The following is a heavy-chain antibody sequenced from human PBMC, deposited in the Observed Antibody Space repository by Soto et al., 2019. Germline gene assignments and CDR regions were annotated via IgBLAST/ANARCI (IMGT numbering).Heavy chain of an antibody. CDR1: GFTFSIYA. Sequence: QVQLVESGGGVVQPGRSLRVSCAASGFTFSIYAMHWVRQAPGTGLEWVAVISYDGTKTYYADSVKGRFTISRDNSKNTVYLQMNSLRDEDTAVYYCAKDRGPRRQWLMDRVDYWGQGTLVTVSP. CDR3: AKDRGPRRQWLMDRVDY. J-gene: IGHJ4*02. D-gene: IGHD6-19*01. V-gene: IGHV3-30*18. CDR2: ISYDGTKT.